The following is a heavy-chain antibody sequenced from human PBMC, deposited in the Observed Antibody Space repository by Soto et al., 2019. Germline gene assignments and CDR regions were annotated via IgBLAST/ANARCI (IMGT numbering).Heavy chain of an antibody. CDR2: IIPMLGVR. Sequence: QVQLVQSGAEVKKPGSSVKVSCKDSGGTFSTYSMFWVRQAPGQGLEWMGRIIPMLGVRNYAQRFQDRVTITADKSTATVHMEQSSLISEDTALYYCTIGSWSGEVFDIWGQGTMVTVSS. D-gene: IGHD2-21*01. V-gene: IGHV1-69*02. CDR3: TIGSWSGEVFDI. CDR1: GGTFSTYS. J-gene: IGHJ3*02.